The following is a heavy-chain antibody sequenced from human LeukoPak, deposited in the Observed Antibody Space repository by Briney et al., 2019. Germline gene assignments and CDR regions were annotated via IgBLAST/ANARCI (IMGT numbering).Heavy chain of an antibody. CDR2: IYYSGST. J-gene: IGHJ4*02. Sequence: SETLSLTCTVSGGSISSYYWSWIRQPPGKGLEWIGYIYYSGSTNYNPSLKSRVTISVDTSKNQFSLKLSSVTAADTAVYYCARVVGANFGMEYYFDYWGQGTLVTVPS. V-gene: IGHV4-59*08. CDR1: GGSISSYY. D-gene: IGHD1-26*01. CDR3: ARVVGANFGMEYYFDY.